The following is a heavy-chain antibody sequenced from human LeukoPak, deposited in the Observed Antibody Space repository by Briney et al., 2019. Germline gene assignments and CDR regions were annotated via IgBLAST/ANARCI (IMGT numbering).Heavy chain of an antibody. CDR1: GHTLTELS. CDR3: ATQQLVRFVLRFQH. D-gene: IGHD6-13*01. V-gene: IGHV1-24*01. J-gene: IGHJ1*01. CDR2: FDPEDGER. Sequence: ASVKLSFTVSGHTLTELSMHWVRQAPGKGLEWMGRFDPEDGERIYAQKFQGRVTMTEDTATNAAYMELSSLRSEDTAVYYCATQQLVRFVLRFQHWGQGTLVSVSS.